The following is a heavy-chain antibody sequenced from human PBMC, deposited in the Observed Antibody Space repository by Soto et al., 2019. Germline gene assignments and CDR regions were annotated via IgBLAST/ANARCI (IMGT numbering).Heavy chain of an antibody. V-gene: IGHV1-18*01. CDR2: ISAYNGNT. Sequence: QLQLVQSGAEVKKPGASVKVSCKASGYTFTNYGISWVRQAPGQGLEWMGWISAYNGNTNYAQKLQGRVTMTADTPPGTAYMELRSMRSDDTAVYYCARGGVGTGISGGWFDPWGQGTLVTVSS. J-gene: IGHJ5*02. CDR1: GYTFTNYG. D-gene: IGHD3-3*01. CDR3: ARGGVGTGISGGWFDP.